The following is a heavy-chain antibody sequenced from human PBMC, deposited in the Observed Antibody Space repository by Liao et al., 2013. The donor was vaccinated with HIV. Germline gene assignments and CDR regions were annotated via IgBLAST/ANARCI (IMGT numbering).Heavy chain of an antibody. D-gene: IGHD1/OR15-1a*01. J-gene: IGHJ4*02. Sequence: QVQLQESGPGLVKPSQTLSLTCTVSGGSISSGSYYWSWIRQPAGKRLEWIGRVYVSGSTNYNPSLKSRVSISIDTSKNQFSLKLNSVTAADTAVYYCARESRGTVDSWGQGTLVTVSS. CDR2: VYVSGST. V-gene: IGHV4-61*02. CDR3: ARESRGTVDS. CDR1: GGSISSGSYY.